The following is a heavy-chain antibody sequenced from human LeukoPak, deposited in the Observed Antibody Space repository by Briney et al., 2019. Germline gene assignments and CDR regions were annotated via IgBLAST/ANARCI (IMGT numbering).Heavy chain of an antibody. J-gene: IGHJ6*01. Sequence: ASVKVSCKVSGYTFTNFDINWVRQAPGQGLEWMGWMNPNSGNTGSAQKFQGRVTMTRNTSISTAYMELSSLRSEDTAVYYCARRGVTEAHYYGMDVWGQGTTVTVSS. CDR2: MNPNSGNT. D-gene: IGHD2-21*02. V-gene: IGHV1-8*01. CDR3: ARRGVTEAHYYGMDV. CDR1: GYTFTNFD.